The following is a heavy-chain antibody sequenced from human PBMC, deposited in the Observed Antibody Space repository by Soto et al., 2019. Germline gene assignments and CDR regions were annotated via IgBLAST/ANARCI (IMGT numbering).Heavy chain of an antibody. D-gene: IGHD1-1*01. CDR2: IKSKTDGGAR. CDR3: VEGWNDF. Sequence: EVQLVESGGDLVEPGGSLRLSCVTSGFMFSSAWMSWVRQAPGKGLEWVGRIKSKTDGGARDYAAPVNGRFSISRDDSNSTLYLQISRLRADDTALYYCVEGWNDFWGQGTLVTVSS. J-gene: IGHJ4*02. CDR1: GFMFSSAW. V-gene: IGHV3-15*01.